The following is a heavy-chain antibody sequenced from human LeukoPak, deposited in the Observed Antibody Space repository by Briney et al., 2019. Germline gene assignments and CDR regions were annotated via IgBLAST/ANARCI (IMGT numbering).Heavy chain of an antibody. V-gene: IGHV3-23*01. CDR1: GFTFTGHT. D-gene: IGHD3-3*01. Sequence: QPGGSLRLSCAASGFTFTGHTMTWLRQAPGKGLEWVSIIGGRDDRSYYADSVKGRFTISRDNSKNTLYLQMNSLRGEDTAVYYCAKDPNPFYDFWSGYKWGQGTLVTLSS. CDR2: IGGRDDRS. J-gene: IGHJ4*02. CDR3: AKDPNPFYDFWSGYK.